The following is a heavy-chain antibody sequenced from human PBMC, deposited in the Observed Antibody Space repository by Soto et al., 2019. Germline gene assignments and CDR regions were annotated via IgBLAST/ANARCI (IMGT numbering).Heavy chain of an antibody. V-gene: IGHV1-69*13. CDR2: IIPIFRTT. D-gene: IGHD6-13*01. CDR3: ARPYSSSLENSYYYAMDV. CDR1: GYTFTGYY. Sequence: ASVKVSCKASGYTFTGYYMHWVRQAPGQGLEWMGGIIPIFRTTNYAQKFQGRITITADESTSTAYMELSSLRSEDTAVYYCARPYSSSLENSYYYAMDVWGQGTTVTVSS. J-gene: IGHJ6*02.